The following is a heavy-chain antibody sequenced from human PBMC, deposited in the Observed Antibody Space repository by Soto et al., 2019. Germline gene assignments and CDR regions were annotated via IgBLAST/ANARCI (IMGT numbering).Heavy chain of an antibody. J-gene: IGHJ4*02. Sequence: QITLKESGPTLVKPTQTLTLTCTFSGFSLSTSGVGVGWIRQPPGKALEWLALIYWDDDKRYSPSLKSRLTITKDTSKHQVVLTMTNIDPVDTATYYCAHRGWYSSSTPFFDYWGQGTLVTVSS. CDR3: AHRGWYSSSTPFFDY. D-gene: IGHD6-13*01. V-gene: IGHV2-5*02. CDR2: IYWDDDK. CDR1: GFSLSTSGVG.